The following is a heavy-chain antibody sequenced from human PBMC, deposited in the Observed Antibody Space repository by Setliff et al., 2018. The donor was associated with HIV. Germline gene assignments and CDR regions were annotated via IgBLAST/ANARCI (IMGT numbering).Heavy chain of an antibody. CDR2: INYRGNT. D-gene: IGHD3-10*01. V-gene: IGHV4-39*01. CDR1: GGSISTSRYY. CDR3: ASLDGSESPYIYYYYMDV. Sequence: SETLPLTCTVSGGSISTSRYYWGWIRQPPGKGLEWIGSINYRGNTYYNPSLKSRAAISVDTSKNQISLKLSSVTAADTAVYYCASLDGSESPYIYYYYMDVWGKGTAVTVSS. J-gene: IGHJ6*03.